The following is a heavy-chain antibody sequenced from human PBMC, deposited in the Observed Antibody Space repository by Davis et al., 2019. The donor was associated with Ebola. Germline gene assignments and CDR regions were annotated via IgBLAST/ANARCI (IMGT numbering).Heavy chain of an antibody. D-gene: IGHD4-23*01. CDR2: ISYDGRQK. J-gene: IGHJ6*02. Sequence: GGSLRLSCAASAFSFSNYAMHWVRQAPGKGLEWVTLISYDGRQKFYAESVKGRLTISRDNFKNTLYLQMNSLRPEDTAVYYCAKAGRRWQTDYFGVDVWGQGTTVTVSS. CDR3: AKAGRRWQTDYFGVDV. V-gene: IGHV3-30*04. CDR1: AFSFSNYA.